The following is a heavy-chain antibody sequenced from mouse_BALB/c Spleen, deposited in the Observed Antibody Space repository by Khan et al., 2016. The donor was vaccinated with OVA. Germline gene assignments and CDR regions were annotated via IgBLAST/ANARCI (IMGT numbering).Heavy chain of an antibody. CDR1: GYTFTSYW. CDR2: INPSSGYT. V-gene: IGHV1-7*01. J-gene: IGHJ2*01. CDR3: ARDRIDY. Sequence: VKLLESGAELANPGASVKMSCKASGYTFTSYWMHWVKQRPGQGLEWIGYINPSSGYTEYNQNFRDKATLTADKSSSTAYMQLSSLTSDDSAVYYCARDRIDYWGQGTTLTVSS.